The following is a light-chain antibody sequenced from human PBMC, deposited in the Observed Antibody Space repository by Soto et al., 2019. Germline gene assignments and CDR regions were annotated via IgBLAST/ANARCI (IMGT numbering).Light chain of an antibody. V-gene: IGKV1-12*01. Sequence: DIQMTQSPSSVSASVGDTVTITCRTSQDIGGRLAWFQQKPGKAPQXLIQAASILQSGVPSRFSGSGSGTEFILSLNNLQTEDFASYVCLQVYSFPRTFGLGTKVDI. CDR3: LQVYSFPRT. J-gene: IGKJ1*01. CDR2: AAS. CDR1: QDIGGR.